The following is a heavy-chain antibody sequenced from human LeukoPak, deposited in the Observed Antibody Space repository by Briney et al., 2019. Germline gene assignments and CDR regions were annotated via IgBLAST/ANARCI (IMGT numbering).Heavy chain of an antibody. CDR3: ARASYNYDILTGYNLDGMDV. D-gene: IGHD3-9*01. V-gene: IGHV4-61*01. CDR1: GGSVSSGSDY. Sequence: SETLSLTCTVSGGSVSSGSDYWSWIRQPPGKGLEWIGYIYDSGSTNYNPSLNSRVTISVDTSKNQFSLKLSSVTAADTAVYYCARASYNYDILTGYNLDGMDVWGQGTTVTVSS. J-gene: IGHJ6*02. CDR2: IYDSGST.